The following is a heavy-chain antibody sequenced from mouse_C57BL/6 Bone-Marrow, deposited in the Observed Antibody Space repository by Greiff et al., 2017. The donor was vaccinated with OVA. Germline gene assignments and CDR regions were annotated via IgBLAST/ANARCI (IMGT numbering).Heavy chain of an antibody. D-gene: IGHD4-1*01. CDR1: GFTFTSYG. J-gene: IGHJ3*01. V-gene: IGHV1-81*01. Sequence: QVQLQQSGAELARPGASVTLSCTASGFTFTSYGISWVKQRTGQGLEWIGEIYPRSGNTYYNEKFKGKATLTADKSTSTAYMKLRSLRAEDSSVYFCARTGTAYWGQGTLVTVSA. CDR2: IYPRSGNT. CDR3: ARTGTAY.